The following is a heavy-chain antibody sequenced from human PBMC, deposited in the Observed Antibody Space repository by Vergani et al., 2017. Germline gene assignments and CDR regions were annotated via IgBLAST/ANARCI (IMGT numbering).Heavy chain of an antibody. CDR3: AKDPSYCTNGVCWHFDY. V-gene: IGHV3-9*01. J-gene: IGHJ4*02. D-gene: IGHD2-8*01. Sequence: EVQLLESGGGLVQPGGSLRLSCAASGFTFSSYAMSWVRQAPGRGLEWVSGISWNSGSIGHADSVKGRFTISRDNAKNSLYLQMNSLRAEDTALYYCAKDPSYCTNGVCWHFDYWGQGTLVTVSS. CDR1: GFTFSSYA. CDR2: ISWNSGSI.